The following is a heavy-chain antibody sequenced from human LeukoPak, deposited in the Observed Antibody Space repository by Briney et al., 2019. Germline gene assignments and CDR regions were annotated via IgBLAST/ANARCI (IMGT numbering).Heavy chain of an antibody. Sequence: GGSLRLSCAASGFTFTNYGMHWVRQAPGKGLEWVAFIQYDGTNKYYADSVKGRFTISRDNSKNTLYLQMNSLRAEDTAVYYCAKALEITIFWITSWDMDVWGKGTTVTVSS. CDR3: AKALEITIFWITSWDMDV. V-gene: IGHV3-30*02. CDR1: GFTFTNYG. CDR2: IQYDGTNK. D-gene: IGHD3-9*01. J-gene: IGHJ6*03.